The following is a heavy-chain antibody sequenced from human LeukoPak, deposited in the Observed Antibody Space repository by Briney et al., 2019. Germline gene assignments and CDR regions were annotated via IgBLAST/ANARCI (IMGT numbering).Heavy chain of an antibody. CDR1: GGSVSSGSYY. CDR3: ALARGSYRFPPYYYGMDV. Sequence: SETLSLTCTVSGGSVSSGSYYWSWIRQPPGKGLEWIGYIYYSGSTNYNPSLKSRVTISVDTSKNQFSLKLSSVTAADTAVYYCALARGSYRFPPYYYGMDVWGQGTTVTVSS. D-gene: IGHD3-16*01. V-gene: IGHV4-61*01. J-gene: IGHJ6*02. CDR2: IYYSGST.